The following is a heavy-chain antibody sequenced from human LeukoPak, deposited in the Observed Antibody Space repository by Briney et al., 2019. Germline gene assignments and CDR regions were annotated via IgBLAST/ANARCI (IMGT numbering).Heavy chain of an antibody. D-gene: IGHD3-10*01. CDR1: GGSISSGGYY. J-gene: IGHJ4*02. CDR2: IYYSGST. Sequence: SETLSLTCTISGGSISSGGYYWSWIRQHPGKGLEWIGYIYYSGSTYYNPSLKSRVTISVDTSKNQFSLKLSSVTAADTAVYYCARLLWFGVGPHYYFDYWGQGTLVTVSS. V-gene: IGHV4-31*03. CDR3: ARLLWFGVGPHYYFDY.